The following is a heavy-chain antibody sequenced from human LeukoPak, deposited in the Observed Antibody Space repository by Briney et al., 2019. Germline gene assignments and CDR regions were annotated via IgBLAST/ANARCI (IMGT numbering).Heavy chain of an antibody. CDR2: ISSTGSYA. D-gene: IGHD5-12*01. J-gene: IGHJ5*02. V-gene: IGHV3-21*05. CDR1: EFTFSRYA. CDR3: ARGGDIGTNWFDP. Sequence: GGSLRLSCAASEFTFSRYAIHWVRQAPGKGLEWISHISSTGSYANYADSVKGRFTISRDNAKNSLYLQVNSLRAEDTAVYYCARGGDIGTNWFDPWGQGTLVTVSS.